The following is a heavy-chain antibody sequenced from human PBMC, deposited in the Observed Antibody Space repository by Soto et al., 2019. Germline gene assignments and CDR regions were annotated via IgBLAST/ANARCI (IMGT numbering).Heavy chain of an antibody. D-gene: IGHD3-10*01. V-gene: IGHV1-69*08. J-gene: IGHJ5*02. Sequence: QVQLVQSGAEVKKPGSSVKVSCKASGGTFSSYTISWVRQAPGQGLEWMGRIIPILGIANYAQKFQGRVTITADKSTSTAYMELSSLRSEDTAVYYCAREGGGSYYNVRNNWFDPWGQGTLVTVSS. CDR2: IIPILGIA. CDR3: AREGGGSYYNVRNNWFDP. CDR1: GGTFSSYT.